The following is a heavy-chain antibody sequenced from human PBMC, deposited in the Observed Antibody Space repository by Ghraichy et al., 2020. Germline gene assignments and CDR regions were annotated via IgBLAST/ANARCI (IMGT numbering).Heavy chain of an antibody. J-gene: IGHJ1*01. Sequence: SETLSLTCAVYGGSFSGYYWSWIRQPPGKGLEWIGEINHSGSTNYNPSLKSRVTISVDTSKNQFSLKLSSVTAADTAVYYCAREGESETQHWGQGTLVTVSS. CDR3: AREGESETQH. D-gene: IGHD3-16*01. V-gene: IGHV4-34*01. CDR1: GGSFSGYY. CDR2: INHSGST.